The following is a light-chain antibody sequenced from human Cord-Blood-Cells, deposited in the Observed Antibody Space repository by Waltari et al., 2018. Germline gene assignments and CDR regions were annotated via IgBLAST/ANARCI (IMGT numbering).Light chain of an antibody. V-gene: IGKV1-39*01. Sequence: DIQMTQSPSSLSASVGDRVTITCRASQSISSYLNWYQQKPGKAPKLLIYAASSLQSGVPSRCSGSGSRTEFTLTISSLQPEDFATYYCQQSYSTPRTFGGGTKVEIK. CDR1: QSISSY. CDR3: QQSYSTPRT. CDR2: AAS. J-gene: IGKJ4*01.